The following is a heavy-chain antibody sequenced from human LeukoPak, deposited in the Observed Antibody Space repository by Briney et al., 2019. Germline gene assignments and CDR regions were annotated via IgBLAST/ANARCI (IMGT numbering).Heavy chain of an antibody. Sequence: ASVKVSCKASGYTFTSYYMHRVRQAPGQGLEWMGIINPSGGSTNYAQKFQGRVAMTRDTSTSTAYMDLGSLRSEDTAVYYCARAGWGSTLDAFDIWGQGTMVTVSS. CDR3: ARAGWGSTLDAFDI. CDR2: INPSGGST. D-gene: IGHD3-16*01. J-gene: IGHJ3*02. CDR1: GYTFTSYY. V-gene: IGHV1-46*01.